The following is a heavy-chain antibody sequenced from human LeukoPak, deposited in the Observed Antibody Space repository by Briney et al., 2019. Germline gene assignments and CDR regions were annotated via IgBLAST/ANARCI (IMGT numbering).Heavy chain of an antibody. CDR3: ARDFAREFTIDY. CDR1: GFTFSNYN. CDR2: ISSSSNTI. J-gene: IGHJ4*02. D-gene: IGHD3-10*01. Sequence: GGSLRLSCAASGFTFSNYNMNWVRQPPGEGLQWVSYISSSSNTIYYADSVKGRFTISRDNAKNSLFLQMNSLRAEDTAVYYCARDFAREFTIDYWGQGTLVTVSS. V-gene: IGHV3-48*01.